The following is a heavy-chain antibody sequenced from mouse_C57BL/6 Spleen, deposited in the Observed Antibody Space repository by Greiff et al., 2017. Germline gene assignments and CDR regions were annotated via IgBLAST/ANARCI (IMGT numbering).Heavy chain of an antibody. J-gene: IGHJ1*03. D-gene: IGHD2-3*01. V-gene: IGHV3-6*01. CDR1: GYSITSGYY. Sequence: EVKLQESGPGLVKPSQSLSLTCSVTGYSITSGYYWNWIRQFPGNKLEWMGYISYDGSNNYNPSLKNRISITRDTSKNQFFLKLNSVTTEDTATYYCARGGIYDGYYGYFDVWGTGTTVTVSS. CDR3: ARGGIYDGYYGYFDV. CDR2: ISYDGSN.